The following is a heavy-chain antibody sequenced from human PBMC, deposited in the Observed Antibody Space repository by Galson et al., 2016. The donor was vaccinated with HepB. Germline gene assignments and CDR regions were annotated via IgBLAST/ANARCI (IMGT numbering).Heavy chain of an antibody. CDR3: VKGKTTVVTPWDH. Sequence: SLRLSCAASGFTFSSYSMNWVRQAPGKGLEWVSSISSGSSYIYYADSVRGRFTISRDNFKSTLDLEMNNLRAEDTALYYCVKGKTTVVTPWDHWGQGTLVTVSS. V-gene: IGHV3-21*04. CDR1: GFTFSSYS. CDR2: ISSGSSYI. J-gene: IGHJ4*02. D-gene: IGHD4-23*01.